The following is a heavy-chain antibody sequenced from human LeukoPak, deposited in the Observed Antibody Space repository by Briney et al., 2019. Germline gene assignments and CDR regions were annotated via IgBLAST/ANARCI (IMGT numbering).Heavy chain of an antibody. CDR1: GLTFSSYA. CDR3: AKNGGSQCYSHLDS. CDR2: TSGSGGST. Sequence: GGSLRLSCAASGLTFSSYAMSWVRQASGKGLELVSGTSGSGGSTYYAGSVKGRFTISRDNSKNTLYLQMNSLRVEDTAVYYCAKNGGSQCYSHLDSWGQGTLVTVSS. D-gene: IGHD2-15*01. J-gene: IGHJ4*02. V-gene: IGHV3-23*01.